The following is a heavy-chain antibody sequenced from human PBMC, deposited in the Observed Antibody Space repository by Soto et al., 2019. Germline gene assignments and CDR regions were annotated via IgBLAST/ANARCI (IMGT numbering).Heavy chain of an antibody. CDR3: AREAPSIADRLAMDV. CDR2: ISSSSSTI. D-gene: IGHD6-6*01. CDR1: GFTFSSYS. V-gene: IGHV3-48*01. Sequence: GGSLRLSCAASGFTFSSYSMNWVRQAPGKGLEWVSYISSSSSTIYYADSVKGRFTISRDNAKNSLYLQMNSLRAEDTAVYYCAREAPSIADRLAMDVWGKGTTVTVSS. J-gene: IGHJ6*04.